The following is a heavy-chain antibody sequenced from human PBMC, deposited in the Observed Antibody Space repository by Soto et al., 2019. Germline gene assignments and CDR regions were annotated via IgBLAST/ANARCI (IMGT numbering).Heavy chain of an antibody. J-gene: IGHJ5*02. V-gene: IGHV4-39*01. Sequence: SETLSLTCTVSGDSIISSDFYWGWVRQPPGKGLEWIGSIFYLGSSHYNPSLKSRVTMSVDTSKNQFSLRLRSVTAADTALYFCARHSLALRKNNWFDPWGQGIMVTVSS. D-gene: IGHD3-3*02. CDR3: ARHSLALRKNNWFDP. CDR1: GDSIISSDFY. CDR2: IFYLGSS.